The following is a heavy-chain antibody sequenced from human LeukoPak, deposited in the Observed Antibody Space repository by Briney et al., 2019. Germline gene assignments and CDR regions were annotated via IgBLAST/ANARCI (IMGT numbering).Heavy chain of an antibody. CDR2: ISSNGGNI. CDR1: GFTFSSYA. CDR3: ARDYSRIDIAALYYYYYMDV. V-gene: IGHV3-64*01. Sequence: GGSLRLSCAASGFTFSSYAIHWVRQAPGKGLEYVSVISSNGGNIYYANSVKGRFTISRDNSKNTLYLQMNSLRAEDTAVYYCARDYSRIDIAALYYYYYMDVWGKGTTVTVSS. D-gene: IGHD6-13*01. J-gene: IGHJ6*03.